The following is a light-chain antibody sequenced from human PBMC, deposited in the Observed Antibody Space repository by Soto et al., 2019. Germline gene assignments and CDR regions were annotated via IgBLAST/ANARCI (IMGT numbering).Light chain of an antibody. CDR2: HVA. CDR1: SSDVGGYEY. J-gene: IGLJ2*01. Sequence: QSALTQPRSVSGSPGQSVTISCSGTSSDVGGYEYVSWYQQHPGKAPTLIIYHVAQRPSGVPDRFYASKSGTTASLTISGLQAEDEAEYFCCSYAAGQTLVFGGGTKLTVL. V-gene: IGLV2-11*01. CDR3: CSYAAGQTLV.